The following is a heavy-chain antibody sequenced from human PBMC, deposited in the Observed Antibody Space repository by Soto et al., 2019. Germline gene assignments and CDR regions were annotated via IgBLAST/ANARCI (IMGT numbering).Heavy chain of an antibody. V-gene: IGHV4-59*01. CDR1: GGSISSYY. D-gene: IGHD2-15*01. CDR3: ARDDCSGGSCYSAG. Sequence: QVQLQESGPGLVKPSETLSLTCTVSGGSISSYYWSWIRQPPGKGLEWIGYIYYSGSTNYNPSLKSRVTISVDTSKNQFSLKLSSVTAADTAVYYCARDDCSGGSCYSAGWGQGTLVTVSS. CDR2: IYYSGST. J-gene: IGHJ4*02.